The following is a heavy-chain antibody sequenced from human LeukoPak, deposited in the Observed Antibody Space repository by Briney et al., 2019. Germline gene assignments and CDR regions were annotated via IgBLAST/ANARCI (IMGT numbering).Heavy chain of an antibody. D-gene: IGHD3-10*01. V-gene: IGHV4-39*02. Sequence: SETLSLTCTGSGASISNSDRYWGWIRQPPGKGLERIGSIYYSGITYHNPSLKSRVTISVDTSNNHFSLKMSSVTAADTAVYFCVRHQEGMVRGVLYYIDVWGKGTTVIISS. J-gene: IGHJ6*03. CDR2: IYYSGIT. CDR1: GASISNSDRY. CDR3: VRHQEGMVRGVLYYIDV.